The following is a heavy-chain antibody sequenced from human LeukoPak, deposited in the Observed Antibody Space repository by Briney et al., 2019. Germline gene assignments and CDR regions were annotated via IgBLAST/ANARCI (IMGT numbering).Heavy chain of an antibody. CDR1: GGSISSGGYY. V-gene: IGHV4-31*03. Sequence: SQTLSLTCTVSGGSISSGGYYWSWIRQHPGKGLEWIGYIYYSGSTYYNPSLKSRVTISVDTSKNQFSLKLSSVTAADTAVYYCARERAYYDSSVPYYFDYWGQGTLATVSS. D-gene: IGHD3-22*01. CDR2: IYYSGST. CDR3: ARERAYYDSSVPYYFDY. J-gene: IGHJ4*02.